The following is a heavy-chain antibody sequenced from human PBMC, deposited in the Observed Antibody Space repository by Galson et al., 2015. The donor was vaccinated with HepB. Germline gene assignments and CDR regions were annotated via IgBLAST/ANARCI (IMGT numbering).Heavy chain of an antibody. CDR2: ISWNSGII. Sequence: SLRLSCAASGFTFEDYGMHWVRQGPGKGLEWVSGISWNSGIIVYADSVKGRFSVSRDNAKNSLYLHMNSLRAEDTAFYYCVKDPGRWLQQKPFYFDLWGQGILVTVSS. J-gene: IGHJ4*02. V-gene: IGHV3-9*01. CDR1: GFTFEDYG. D-gene: IGHD5-24*01. CDR3: VKDPGRWLQQKPFYFDL.